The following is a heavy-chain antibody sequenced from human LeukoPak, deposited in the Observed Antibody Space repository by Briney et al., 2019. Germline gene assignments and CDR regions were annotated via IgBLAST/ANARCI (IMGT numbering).Heavy chain of an antibody. CDR3: ARGKDFWSGYNY. Sequence: SETLSLTCTVSGGSVSSGTYYWSWIRQPPGKGLEWIGEINHSGSTNYNPSLKSRVTISVDTSKNQFSLKLSSVTAADTAVYYCARGKDFWSGYNYWGQGTLVTVSS. V-gene: IGHV4-39*07. D-gene: IGHD3-3*01. J-gene: IGHJ4*02. CDR1: GGSVSSGTYY. CDR2: INHSGST.